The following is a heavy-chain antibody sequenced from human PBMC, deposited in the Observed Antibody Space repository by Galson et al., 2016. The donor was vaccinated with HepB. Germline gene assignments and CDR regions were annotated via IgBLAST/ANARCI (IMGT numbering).Heavy chain of an antibody. CDR2: FSGGAGTT. D-gene: IGHD4-17*01. CDR1: GSTFRSFA. CDR3: VKWAHGDLRQGGSYFDY. Sequence: SLRLSCAASGSTFRSFAMSWVRQAPRKGLEWVAAFSGGAGTTYYADSVRGRFTISRDNSKNTLFLQMNSLKDEDTAVYYCVKWAHGDLRQGGSYFDYWGQGALVTVSS. J-gene: IGHJ4*02. V-gene: IGHV3-23*01.